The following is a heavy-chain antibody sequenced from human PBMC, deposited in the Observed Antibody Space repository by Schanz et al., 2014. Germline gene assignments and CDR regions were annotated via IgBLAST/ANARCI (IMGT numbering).Heavy chain of an antibody. Sequence: EGQLVESGGGLVQPGGSLRLSCAASGFIFSAYTMNWVRQAPGRGLEWVSGITRQGTTYYGDFVRGRFSISRDLSSNTLYLQMNSLRADDSAIYYCAKDHPSSGWPAFDVWGQGTQVTVSS. V-gene: IGHV3-23*04. CDR1: GFIFSAYT. J-gene: IGHJ4*02. CDR3: AKDHPSSGWPAFDV. D-gene: IGHD6-19*01. CDR2: ITRQGTT.